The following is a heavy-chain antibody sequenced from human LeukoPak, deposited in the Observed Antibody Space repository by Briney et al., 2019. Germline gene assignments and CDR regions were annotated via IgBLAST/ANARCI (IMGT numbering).Heavy chain of an antibody. J-gene: IGHJ4*02. Sequence: PGGSLRLSCAASGFKLSGYWMSWVRQAPGKGLGWVARLHADGSEKYYVDSVKGRFTISRDNAKNSLYLQMNSLRVEDTAVYYCARGGYSFDYLGQGTLVTVSS. D-gene: IGHD5-12*01. CDR1: GFKLSGYW. CDR3: ARGGYSFDY. V-gene: IGHV3-7*01. CDR2: LHADGSEK.